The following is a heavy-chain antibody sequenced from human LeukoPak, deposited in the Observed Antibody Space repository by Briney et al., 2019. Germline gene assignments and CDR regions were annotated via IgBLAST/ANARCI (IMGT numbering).Heavy chain of an antibody. D-gene: IGHD6-13*01. J-gene: IGHJ5*02. CDR2: ISYDGSNK. CDR3: ASSDDGYSSNWATYNWFYP. Sequence: PGGSLRLSCAASGFTFSSYAMHWVRQAPGKGLEWVAVISYDGSNKYYADSVKGRFTISRDNSKNTLYLQMNSLRAEDTAVYYCASSDDGYSSNWATYNWFYPWGQGTLVTVSS. CDR1: GFTFSSYA. V-gene: IGHV3-30*04.